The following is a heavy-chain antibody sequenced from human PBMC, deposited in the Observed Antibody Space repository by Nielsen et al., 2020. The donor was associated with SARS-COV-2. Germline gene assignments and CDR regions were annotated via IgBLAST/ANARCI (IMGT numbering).Heavy chain of an antibody. J-gene: IGHJ4*02. V-gene: IGHV4-59*01. Sequence: SETLSLTCTVSGGSISSYYWSWIRQPPGKGLEWIGYIYYSGSTNYNPSLKSRVTISVDTSKNQFSLKLSSVIAADTAVYYCARGVSSGWCDWGQGTLVTVSS. CDR1: GGSISSYY. CDR2: IYYSGST. CDR3: ARGVSSGWCD. D-gene: IGHD6-19*01.